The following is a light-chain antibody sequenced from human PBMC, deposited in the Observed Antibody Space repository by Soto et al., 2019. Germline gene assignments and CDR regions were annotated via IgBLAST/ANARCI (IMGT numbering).Light chain of an antibody. V-gene: IGLV2-14*01. Sequence: QSALTQPASVSGSPGQSITISCTGTSSDVGAYNYVSWYQQHPGKAPKLMIYDVNNRLSGVSNRVSGSKSGNTASLTISGLQAEDEADYYCSSYTSSDTLVFGGGTKLTVL. CDR3: SSYTSSDTLV. J-gene: IGLJ3*02. CDR1: SSDVGAYNY. CDR2: DVN.